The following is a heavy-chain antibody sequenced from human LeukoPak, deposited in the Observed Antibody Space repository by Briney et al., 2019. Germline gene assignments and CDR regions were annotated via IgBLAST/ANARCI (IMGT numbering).Heavy chain of an antibody. CDR1: GFTFSDYY. V-gene: IGHV3-11*01. CDR2: ISSSGSTI. CDR3: ARAPGGPDYYYYMDV. Sequence: GGSLRLSCAAAGFTFSDYYMSWIRQAPGKGLDWVSYISSSGSTIYYADSVKGRFTISRDNAKTSLYLQMNSLRAEDTAVYYCARAPGGPDYYYYMDVWGKGTTVTVSS. J-gene: IGHJ6*03. D-gene: IGHD3-10*01.